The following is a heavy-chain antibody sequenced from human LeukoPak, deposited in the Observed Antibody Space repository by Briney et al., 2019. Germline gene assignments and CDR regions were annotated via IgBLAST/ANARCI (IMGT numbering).Heavy chain of an antibody. Sequence: SETLSLTCTVSGGSISSSDYYWGCIRQPPGKGLEWIASIYYSGTTHYNPSLKSRVTMSVDTSKHQFSLKLSSVTAADTAVYYCARVNTLGVPSPWGQGILVTVSS. D-gene: IGHD3-16*01. J-gene: IGHJ5*02. CDR1: GGSISSSDYY. CDR3: ARVNTLGVPSP. CDR2: IYYSGTT. V-gene: IGHV4-39*01.